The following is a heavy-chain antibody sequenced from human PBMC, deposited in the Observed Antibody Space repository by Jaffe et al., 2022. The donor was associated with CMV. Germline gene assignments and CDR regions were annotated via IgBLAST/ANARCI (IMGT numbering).Heavy chain of an antibody. V-gene: IGHV3-30*18. J-gene: IGHJ4*02. CDR1: GFTFSSYG. CDR3: AKDLDPYGSGSYYPQDY. CDR2: ISYDGSNK. Sequence: QVQLVESGGGVVQPGRSLRLSCAASGFTFSSYGMHWVRQAPGKGLEWVAVISYDGSNKYYADSVKGRFTISRDNSKNTLYLQMNSLRAEDTAVYYCAKDLDPYGSGSYYPQDYWGQGTLVTVSS. D-gene: IGHD3-10*01.